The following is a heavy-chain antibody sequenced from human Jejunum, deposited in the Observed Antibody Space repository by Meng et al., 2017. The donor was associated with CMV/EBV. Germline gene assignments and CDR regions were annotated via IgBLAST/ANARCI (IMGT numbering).Heavy chain of an antibody. D-gene: IGHD5/OR15-5a*01. CDR1: GDFISSSRFY. J-gene: IGHJ4*02. CDR2: IYRGGTT. CDR3: ARDREQVYDY. Sequence: CTVSGDFISSSRFYWGWIRQPPGKGLEWIGNIYRGGTTYYNPSLKSRVVISVDTSKNQFSLTLSSVTAADTAVYYCARDREQVYDYWGQGTLVTVSS. V-gene: IGHV4-39*07.